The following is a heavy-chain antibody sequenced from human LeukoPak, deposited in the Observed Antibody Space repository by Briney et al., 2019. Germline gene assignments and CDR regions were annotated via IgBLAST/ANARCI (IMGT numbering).Heavy chain of an antibody. CDR2: INHSGST. D-gene: IGHD3-16*02. CDR3: ARVRYDYAWGSYRPPFDY. J-gene: IGHJ4*02. CDR1: GGSFSGYY. Sequence: SETLSLTCAVYGGSFSGYYWSWIRQPPGKGLEWIGEINHSGSTNYNPSLKSRVTISVDTSKNQFSLKLSSVTAADTEVYYGARVRYDYAWGSYRPPFDYWGQGTLVTVSS. V-gene: IGHV4-34*01.